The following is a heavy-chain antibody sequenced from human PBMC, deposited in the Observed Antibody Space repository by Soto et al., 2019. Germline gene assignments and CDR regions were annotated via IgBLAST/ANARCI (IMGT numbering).Heavy chain of an antibody. CDR1: GYSFTYND. J-gene: IGHJ5*02. CDR2: MNPGSGDT. CDR3: ARMETFGSLNWFDP. V-gene: IGHV1-8*01. Sequence: ASVKVSCKASGYSFTYNDVSWVRQATGQGLEWMGWMNPGSGDTGYAQKFQGRVTMTRDISIATAYMELSSLRSDDTAIYYCARMETFGSLNWFDPWGQGTLVTVSS. D-gene: IGHD3-16*01.